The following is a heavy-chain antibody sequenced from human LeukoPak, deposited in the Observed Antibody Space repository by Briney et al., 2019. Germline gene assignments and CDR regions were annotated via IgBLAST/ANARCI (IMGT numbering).Heavy chain of an antibody. CDR1: GFIFSNYG. V-gene: IGHV3-21*04. CDR2: ITSTSTYM. CDR3: AKSGYSSSWSNAAVYNWFDP. D-gene: IGHD6-13*01. J-gene: IGHJ5*02. Sequence: GGSLRLSCEGSGFIFSNYGMNWVRQAPGKGLEWVSSITSTSTYMYYAGSVKGRFTISRDNSKNTLYLQMNSLRAEDTAAYYCAKSGYSSSWSNAAVYNWFDPWGQGTLVTVSS.